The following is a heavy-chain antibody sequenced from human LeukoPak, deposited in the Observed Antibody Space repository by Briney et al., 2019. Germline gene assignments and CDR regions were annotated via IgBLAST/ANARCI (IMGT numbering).Heavy chain of an antibody. CDR1: GFTFSSYA. J-gene: IGHJ6*02. Sequence: GGSLRLSCAASGFTFSSYAMHWVRQASGKGLEWVAVISYDGSNKYYADSVKGRFTISRDNSKNTLYLQMNSLRAEDTAVYYCARDRPSDYYGMDVWGQGTTVTVSS. CDR2: ISYDGSNK. CDR3: ARDRPSDYYGMDV. V-gene: IGHV3-30-3*01.